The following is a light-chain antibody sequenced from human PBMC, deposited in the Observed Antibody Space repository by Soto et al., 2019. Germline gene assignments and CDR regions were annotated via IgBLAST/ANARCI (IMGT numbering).Light chain of an antibody. CDR3: TSPTPGSLYV. J-gene: IGLJ1*01. CDR2: MVS. CDR1: SSDVGNYNY. V-gene: IGLV2-14*01. Sequence: QSVLTQPASVSGSPGQSITISCTGTSSDVGNYNYVSWYQQYPGRVPKLLIYMVSNRPSGVSNRFSGSKSGNTASLTISGLQAEDEADYFCTSPTPGSLYVFGTGTKGTV.